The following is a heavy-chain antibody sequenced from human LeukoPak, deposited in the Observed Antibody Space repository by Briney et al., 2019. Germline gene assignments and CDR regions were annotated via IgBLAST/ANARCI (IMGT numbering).Heavy chain of an antibody. CDR3: ASNSGSYLRGDY. D-gene: IGHD1-26*01. V-gene: IGHV3-48*03. CDR2: ISSSGSTI. Sequence: PGGSLRLSCAASGFTFSSYEMNWVRQAPGKGLEWVSYISSSGSTIYYADSVKGRFTISRDNAKNSLYLQMNSLRAEDTAVYYCASNSGSYLRGDYWGQGTLVTVPS. J-gene: IGHJ4*02. CDR1: GFTFSSYE.